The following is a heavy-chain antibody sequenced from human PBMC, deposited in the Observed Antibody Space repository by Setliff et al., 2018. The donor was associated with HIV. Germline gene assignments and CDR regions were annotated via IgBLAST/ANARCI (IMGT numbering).Heavy chain of an antibody. V-gene: IGHV4-61*09. J-gene: IGHJ4*02. CDR2: IYTSGTT. CDR1: GGSIKNGPSS. Sequence: SETLSLTCSVSGGSIKNGPSSWTWIRQPAGKGLEWIGHIYTSGTTNYNSSLNSRVTISVDTSKNQFSLKLTSVTAADTAVYYCAKGVRGYNKGGLDHWGQGTLVTV. CDR3: AKGVRGYNKGGLDH. D-gene: IGHD5-18*01.